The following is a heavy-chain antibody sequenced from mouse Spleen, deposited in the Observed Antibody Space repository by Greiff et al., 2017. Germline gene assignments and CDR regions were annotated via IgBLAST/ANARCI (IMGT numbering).Heavy chain of an antibody. CDR1: GYTFTSYV. CDR2: INPYNDGT. CDR3: ARSGDYGNHYFDY. V-gene: IGHV1-14*01. Sequence: EVQLVESGPELVKPGASVKMSCKASGYTFTSYVMHWVKQKPGQGLEWIGYINPYNDGTKYNEKFKGKATLTSDKSSSTAYMELSSLTSEDSAVYYCARSGDYGNHYFDYWGQGTTLTVSS. J-gene: IGHJ2*01. D-gene: IGHD2-1*01.